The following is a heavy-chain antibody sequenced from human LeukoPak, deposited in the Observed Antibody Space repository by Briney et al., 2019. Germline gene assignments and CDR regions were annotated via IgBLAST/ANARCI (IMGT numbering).Heavy chain of an antibody. J-gene: IGHJ4*02. V-gene: IGHV1-46*01. CDR1: GYTLTSYY. Sequence: ASVKVSCKASGYTLTSYYIHWVRQAPGQGLEWMGIINPSGGSTIYAQKFQGKVTMTRDMSTSTVYMELSSLRSEDTAVYYCARGLNCGGDCYRIILNYFDYWGQGTLVTVSS. CDR3: ARGLNCGGDCYRIILNYFDY. D-gene: IGHD2-21*02. CDR2: INPSGGST.